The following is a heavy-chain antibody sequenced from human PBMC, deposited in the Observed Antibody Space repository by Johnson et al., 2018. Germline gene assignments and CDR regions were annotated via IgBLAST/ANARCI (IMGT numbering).Heavy chain of an antibody. CDR2: ITNSGVDT. Sequence: VQLVQSGGGLVQPGGSLRLSCAASGFTFSNYGMNWVRQAPGKGLEWVSAITNSGVDTFYTDSVKGRFTISRDNSKNTLYLQMGGLGGEDTAVYYCAKGNGRGCTGGTCSSGYYFGMDVWGQGTTVTVSS. J-gene: IGHJ6*02. CDR1: GFTFSNYG. D-gene: IGHD2-15*01. V-gene: IGHV3-23*04. CDR3: AKGNGRGCTGGTCSSGYYFGMDV.